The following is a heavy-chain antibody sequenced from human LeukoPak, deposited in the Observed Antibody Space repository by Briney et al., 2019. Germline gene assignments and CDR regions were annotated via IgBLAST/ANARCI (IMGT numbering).Heavy chain of an antibody. CDR1: GFTFSSYS. D-gene: IGHD3-10*01. CDR3: ARIRQIRFGESYY. V-gene: IGHV3-21*01. Sequence: GGSLRLSCAASGFTFSSYSMNWVRQAPGKGLEWVSSISSSSNYIYYTDSVKGRFTISRDNAKNSLYLQMNSLRAEDTAVYYCARIRQIRFGESYYWGQGTLVTVSS. CDR2: ISSSSNYI. J-gene: IGHJ4*02.